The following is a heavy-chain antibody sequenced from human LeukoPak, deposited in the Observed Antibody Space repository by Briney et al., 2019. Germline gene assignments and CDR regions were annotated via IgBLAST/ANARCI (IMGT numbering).Heavy chain of an antibody. Sequence: GGSLRLSCAAPGYTLSSYAMSWVRQAPGKGLEWVSAISGSGGSTYYADSVKGRFTISRDNSKNTLYLQMNSLRAEDTAVYYCAKAREAVADFDYWGQGTLVTVSS. CDR1: GYTLSSYA. D-gene: IGHD6-19*01. CDR2: ISGSGGST. V-gene: IGHV3-23*01. J-gene: IGHJ4*02. CDR3: AKAREAVADFDY.